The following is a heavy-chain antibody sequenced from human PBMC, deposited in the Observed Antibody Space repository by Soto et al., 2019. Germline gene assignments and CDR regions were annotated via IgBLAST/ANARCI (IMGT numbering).Heavy chain of an antibody. CDR3: PRDAQGYYFDSSGYYPFFDY. CDR2: IWYDGSKT. Sequence: HLGGSLRLSCAASGFTFSNYGMRWVRQTPGKGLEWVAVIWYDGSKTQYADSVKGRFTMSRDNSKNTLYLQMNSLRAEDTAVYYCPRDAQGYYFDSSGYYPFFDYWGPGTLVTVSS. D-gene: IGHD3-22*01. V-gene: IGHV3-33*01. J-gene: IGHJ4*02. CDR1: GFTFSNYG.